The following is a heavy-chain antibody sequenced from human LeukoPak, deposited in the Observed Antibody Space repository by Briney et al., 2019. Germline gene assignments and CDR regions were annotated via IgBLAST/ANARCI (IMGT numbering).Heavy chain of an antibody. CDR2: ISYDGSNK. Sequence: GGSLRLSCAASGFTFSSYVMYWVRQAPGKGLEWVAVISYDGSNKYHADSVKDRFTISRDNSKNTPYLQMNSLRAEDTAVYNCARGLGTMVRGVKTTIPRGNGMDVWGQGTTVTVSS. D-gene: IGHD3-10*01. J-gene: IGHJ6*02. CDR1: GFTFSSYV. CDR3: ARGLGTMVRGVKTTIPRGNGMDV. V-gene: IGHV3-30-3*01.